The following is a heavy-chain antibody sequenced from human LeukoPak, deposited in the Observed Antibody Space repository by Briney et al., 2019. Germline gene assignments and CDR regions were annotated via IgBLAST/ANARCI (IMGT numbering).Heavy chain of an antibody. Sequence: GGSLRLSCTASGFTFSNFWMGWVRQAPGKGLEWVSSISSSSSYIYYADSVKGRFTISRDSAKNSLYLQMNSLRAEDTAVYYCARAAPNYGGNSWFDYWGQGTLVTVSS. V-gene: IGHV3-21*01. J-gene: IGHJ4*02. CDR2: ISSSSSYI. D-gene: IGHD4-23*01. CDR3: ARAAPNYGGNSWFDY. CDR1: GFTFSNFW.